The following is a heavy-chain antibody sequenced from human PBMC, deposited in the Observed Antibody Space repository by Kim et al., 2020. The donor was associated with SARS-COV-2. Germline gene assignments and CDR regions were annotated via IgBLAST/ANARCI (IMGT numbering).Heavy chain of an antibody. CDR1: GGPLISFY. CDR3: ARLPLIYDTSSGGYSAY. J-gene: IGHJ4*01. D-gene: IGHD3-22*01. Sequence: SETLSLTCTVSGGPLISFYWSWIRQPPGRGLEWIGYIYHDGTTTYNPSLKSRVSISADTSKNYFSLNLTSVTAADTAVYYCARLPLIYDTSSGGYSAYWG. CDR2: IYHDGTT. V-gene: IGHV4-59*08.